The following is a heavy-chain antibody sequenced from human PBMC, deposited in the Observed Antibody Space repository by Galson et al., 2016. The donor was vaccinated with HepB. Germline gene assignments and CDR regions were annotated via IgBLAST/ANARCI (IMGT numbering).Heavy chain of an antibody. CDR2: IWFDGTKP. Sequence: SLRLSCAASGFSLTNYGMNWVRQAPGKGLEWVSLIWFDGTKPNYADSVKGRFTISRDTSKNTLYLQMDSLRVEDTAVYYCGRDLSYGAHEYRGQGTLVTVSS. CDR1: GFSLTNYG. D-gene: IGHD3-16*01. CDR3: GRDLSYGAHEY. V-gene: IGHV3-33*01. J-gene: IGHJ4*02.